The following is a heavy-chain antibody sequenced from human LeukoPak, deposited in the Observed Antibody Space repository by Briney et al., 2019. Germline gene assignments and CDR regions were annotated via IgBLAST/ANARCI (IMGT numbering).Heavy chain of an antibody. CDR3: AKRAGQQLTYWYIDL. CDR2: ISNSYNT. CDR1: GFTFNNYA. J-gene: IGHJ2*01. D-gene: IGHD6-13*01. V-gene: IGHV3-23*01. Sequence: GGSLRLSCAASGFTFNNYAMSWVRQAPGKGLECVSTISNSYNTYYADSVKGRFTISRDNSKNMLCLQMDSLRADDTAIYYCAKRAGQQLTYWYIDLWGRGTLVSVSP.